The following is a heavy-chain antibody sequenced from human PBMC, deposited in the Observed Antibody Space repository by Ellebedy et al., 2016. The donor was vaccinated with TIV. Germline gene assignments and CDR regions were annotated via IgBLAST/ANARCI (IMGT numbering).Heavy chain of an antibody. CDR3: GRYFGSGTYYRNGMDV. D-gene: IGHD3-10*01. V-gene: IGHV1-18*01. J-gene: IGHJ6*02. Sequence: AASVKVSCKSSGYTFIDYGVTWLLQAPRQGLDWMGWVSAYSGNTNYAENFKGRVTMPTDTTTDTAYMELMHLRSDDTAVYFCGRYFGSGTYYRNGMDVWGQGTTVTVSS. CDR1: GYTFIDYG. CDR2: VSAYSGNT.